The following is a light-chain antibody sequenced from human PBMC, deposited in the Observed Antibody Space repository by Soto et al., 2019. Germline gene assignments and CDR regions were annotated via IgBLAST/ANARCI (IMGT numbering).Light chain of an antibody. J-gene: IGKJ1*01. V-gene: IGKV3D-20*02. CDR1: QSVSNNY. CDR3: QQRGNWPPTWT. Sequence: EIVLTQAPGTLSLSPGERATLSCRASQSVSNNYLAWYQQKPGQAPRLLIYGASSRATGIPDRFSGSGSGPDFTLTINGLEPEDSAVYYCQQRGNWPPTWTFGQGTKVDI. CDR2: GAS.